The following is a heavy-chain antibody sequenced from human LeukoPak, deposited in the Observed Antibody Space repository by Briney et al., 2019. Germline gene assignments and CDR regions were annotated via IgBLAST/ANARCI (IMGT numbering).Heavy chain of an antibody. CDR3: ARLPGYSGYGSAFDY. CDR1: GGTFSSYA. D-gene: IGHD5-12*01. J-gene: IGHJ4*02. CDR2: IIPILGIA. V-gene: IGHV1-69*04. Sequence: ASVKVSCKASGGTFSSYAISWVRQAPGQGLEWMGRIIPILGIANYAQKFQGRVTITADKSTSTAYMELSSLRSEDTAVYYCARLPGYSGYGSAFDYWGQGTLVTVSS.